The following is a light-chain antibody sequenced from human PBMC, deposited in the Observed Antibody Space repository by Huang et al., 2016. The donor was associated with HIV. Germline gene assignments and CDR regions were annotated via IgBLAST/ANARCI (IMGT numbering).Light chain of an antibody. CDR2: GAS. J-gene: IGKJ1*01. V-gene: IGKV3-15*01. CDR1: QTVNSN. Sequence: EIVMTQSPATLSVSPGERDTLSCRARQTVNSNLAWYQHKPCQAPRLLVYGASTRATGVPARFSGSGSGTKFTLTISSLQSEDFAVYYCQQYNNWLAFGQGTKVEIK. CDR3: QQYNNWLA.